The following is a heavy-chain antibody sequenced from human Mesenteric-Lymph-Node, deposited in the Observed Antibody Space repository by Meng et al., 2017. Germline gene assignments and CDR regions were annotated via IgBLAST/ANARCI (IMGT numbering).Heavy chain of an antibody. Sequence: GESLKISCAASGFTVSSNYMSWVRQAPGKGLEWVSVIYSGGSTYYADSVKGRFTISRHNSKNTLYLQMNSLRAEDTAVYYCAKDRDVVMIRSDGFDFWGQGTMVTVSS. D-gene: IGHD3-16*01. J-gene: IGHJ3*01. CDR2: IYSGGST. CDR1: GFTVSSNY. CDR3: AKDRDVVMIRSDGFDF. V-gene: IGHV3-53*04.